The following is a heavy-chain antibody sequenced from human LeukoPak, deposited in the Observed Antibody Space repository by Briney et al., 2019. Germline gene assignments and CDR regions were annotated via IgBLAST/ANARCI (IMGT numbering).Heavy chain of an antibody. CDR1: GFTFSSYN. Sequence: GGSLRLSCAASGFTFSSYNMNWVRQAPGKRLEWVSSISSSSTYIYYADSVKGRFTISRDNAENSLYLQMNSLRAEDTAVYYCARVLENYYSHYWGQGTLVTVSS. V-gene: IGHV3-21*06. J-gene: IGHJ4*02. D-gene: IGHD1-26*01. CDR2: ISSSSTYI. CDR3: ARVLENYYSHY.